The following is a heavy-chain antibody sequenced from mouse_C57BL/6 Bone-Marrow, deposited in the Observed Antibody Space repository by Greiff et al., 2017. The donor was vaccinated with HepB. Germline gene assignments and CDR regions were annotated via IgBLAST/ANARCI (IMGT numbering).Heavy chain of an antibody. CDR3: ARGPYYYGD. D-gene: IGHD1-1*01. V-gene: IGHV1-12*01. CDR2: IYPGNGDT. CDR1: GYTFTSHN. J-gene: IGHJ3*01. Sequence: QVQLQQSGAELVRPGASVKMSCKASGYTFTSHNMHWVKQTPRQGLEWIGAIYPGNGDTSYNQKFKGKATLTVDKSSSTAYMQLSSLTSEDSAVYFCARGPYYYGDWGQGTLVTVSA.